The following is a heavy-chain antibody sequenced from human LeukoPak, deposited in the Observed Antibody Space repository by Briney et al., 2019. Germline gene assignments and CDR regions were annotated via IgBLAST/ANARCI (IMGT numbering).Heavy chain of an antibody. CDR3: ASSGNTWMRIKQLDY. V-gene: IGHV4-34*01. CDR2: INHSGST. CDR1: GGSFSGYY. Sequence: SETLSLTCAVYGGSFSGYYWSWIRQPPGKGLEWIGEINHSGSTNYNPSLKSRITISVDTSKNQFSLKLSSVTAADTAVYYCASSGNTWMRIKQLDYWGQGTLVTVSS. J-gene: IGHJ4*02. D-gene: IGHD1/OR15-1a*01.